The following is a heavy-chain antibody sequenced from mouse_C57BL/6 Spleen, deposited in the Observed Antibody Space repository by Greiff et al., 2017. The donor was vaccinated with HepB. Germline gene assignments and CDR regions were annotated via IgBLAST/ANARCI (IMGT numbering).Heavy chain of an antibody. V-gene: IGHV1-82*01. CDR1: GYAFSSSW. D-gene: IGHD2-1*01. Sequence: VKLMESGPELVKPGASVKISCKASGYAFSSSWMNWVKQRPGKGLEWIGRIYPGDGDTNYNGKFKGKATLTADKSSSTAYMQLSSLTSEDSAVYFCAREFYFFDYWGQGTTLTVSS. CDR2: IYPGDGDT. CDR3: AREFYFFDY. J-gene: IGHJ2*01.